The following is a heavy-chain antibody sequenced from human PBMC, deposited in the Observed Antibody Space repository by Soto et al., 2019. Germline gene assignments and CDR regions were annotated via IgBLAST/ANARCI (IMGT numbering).Heavy chain of an antibody. J-gene: IGHJ4*02. CDR3: AHAGDYDLLTFDH. V-gene: IGHV2-5*02. Sequence: QITLKESGPTLVRPAQTLTLTCDFSGFSLSTYHMGVAWIRQPPGKALESLALIYWDDDKRYSPSLKDRLAITKDTSSNQVVLTITNIDPGATATYFCAHAGDYDLLTFDHWAPGTLVTVSS. CDR1: GFSLSTYHMG. D-gene: IGHD4-17*01. CDR2: IYWDDDK.